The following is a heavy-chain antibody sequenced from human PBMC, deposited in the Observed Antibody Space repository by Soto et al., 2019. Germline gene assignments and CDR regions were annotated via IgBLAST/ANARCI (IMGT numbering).Heavy chain of an antibody. Sequence: ASVKVSCKASGYTFTSYDINWVRQATGQGLEWMGWMNPNSGNTGYAQKFQGRVTMTRNTSISTAYMELSSLRSEDTAVYYCARGIGAKRHRPMVFGYWGQGTLVTVSS. CDR1: GYTFTSYD. J-gene: IGHJ4*02. CDR2: MNPNSGNT. D-gene: IGHD1-26*01. CDR3: ARGIGAKRHRPMVFGY. V-gene: IGHV1-8*01.